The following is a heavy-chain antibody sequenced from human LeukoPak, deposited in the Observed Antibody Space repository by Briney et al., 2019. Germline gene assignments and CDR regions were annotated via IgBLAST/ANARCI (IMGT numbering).Heavy chain of an antibody. Sequence: PGGSLRLSCAASGFTFSSYAMSWVRQAPGKGLEWVSAISGSGGSTYYADSVKGRFTISRDNSKNTLYLQMNSLRAEDTAVYYCAKDLSLYSGSWGVGDYWGQGTLVTVSS. J-gene: IGHJ4*02. V-gene: IGHV3-23*01. D-gene: IGHD1-26*01. CDR1: GFTFSSYA. CDR3: AKDLSLYSGSWGVGDY. CDR2: ISGSGGST.